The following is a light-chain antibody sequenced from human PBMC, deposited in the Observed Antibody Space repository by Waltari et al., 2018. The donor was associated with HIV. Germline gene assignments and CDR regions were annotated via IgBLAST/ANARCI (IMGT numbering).Light chain of an antibody. V-gene: IGLV6-57*03. Sequence: NFMLTQPHSVSESPGKTVTISCTRSSGSIASNHVQWYQQRPGSVPTTVIYDDSQRPSGVPDRFSGSIDSSSNSASLTISGLKTEDEADYYCQSYDSYNQVFGGGTKLTVL. CDR1: SGSIASNH. CDR2: DDS. CDR3: QSYDSYNQV. J-gene: IGLJ3*02.